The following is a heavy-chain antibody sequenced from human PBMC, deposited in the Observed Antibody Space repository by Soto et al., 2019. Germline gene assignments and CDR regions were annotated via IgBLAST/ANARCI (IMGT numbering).Heavy chain of an antibody. Sequence: QVQLQESGPGLVKPSQTLSLTCTVSGGSISSGDYYWSWIRQHPGKGLEWIGYIYYSGSTYYNPSLKSRVTRSVDTPNNQFSLKLSSVTAADTAVYYCARWWSGSRQGFDPWGQGTLVTVSS. CDR3: ARWWSGSRQGFDP. CDR1: GGSISSGDYY. V-gene: IGHV4-31*03. J-gene: IGHJ5*02. CDR2: IYYSGST. D-gene: IGHD3-3*01.